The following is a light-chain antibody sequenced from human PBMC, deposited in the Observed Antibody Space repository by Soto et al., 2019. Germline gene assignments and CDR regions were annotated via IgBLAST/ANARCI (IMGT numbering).Light chain of an antibody. CDR1: SSDVGGYNY. V-gene: IGLV2-14*01. CDR3: SSYTSSSPVL. J-gene: IGLJ2*01. CDR2: DVS. Sequence: QSALTQPASVSGSPGQSITISCTGTSSDVGGYNYVSWYQQHPGKAPKLMIYDVSNRPSGVSNRFSGSKSGNTASLTISGFQAEDEADYYCSSYTSSSPVLFGGGTKLTVL.